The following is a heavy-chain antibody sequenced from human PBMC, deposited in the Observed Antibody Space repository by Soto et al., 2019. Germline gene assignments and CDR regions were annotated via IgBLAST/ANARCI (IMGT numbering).Heavy chain of an antibody. J-gene: IGHJ4*02. CDR2: IGGSGGNR. CDR1: GFTFNAYA. V-gene: IGHV3-23*01. CDR3: ARVASDYINSVDH. Sequence: EVQLLESGGGLVQPGGSLRLSCAASGFTFNAYAMSWGRQAPGKGLEWVSAIGGSGGNRYYAASVKGRFTISRDNSKDTVDLQVSRLRVEDTAVYFCARVASDYINSVDHWGQGILVTVSS. D-gene: IGHD4-4*01.